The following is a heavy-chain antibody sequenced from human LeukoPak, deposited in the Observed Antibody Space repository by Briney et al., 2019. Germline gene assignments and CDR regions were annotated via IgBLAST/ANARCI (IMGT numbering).Heavy chain of an antibody. CDR3: ARNIVTRPYYHGLDV. Sequence: PSETLSLTCTVSGGSISSNSYYWGWIRQPPGKGLEWIGSIYYSGSTYYNPSLKSRVTISVDTSKNHFSLKLTSVTASDTGLYYCARNIVTRPYYHGLDVWGQGTTVTVSS. J-gene: IGHJ6*02. CDR2: IYYSGST. V-gene: IGHV4-39*01. CDR1: GGSISSNSYY. D-gene: IGHD6-6*01.